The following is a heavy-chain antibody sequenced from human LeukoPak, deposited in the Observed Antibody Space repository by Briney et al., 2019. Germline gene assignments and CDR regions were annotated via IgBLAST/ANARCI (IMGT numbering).Heavy chain of an antibody. D-gene: IGHD4-11*01. Sequence: PGGSLRLSCAASGFTFSTYEMNWVRQAPGKGPEWISYISISGSPISYADSVKGRFTISRDNAKNSLYLQMNSLRAEDTAVYYCASRGTTVIPDYWGQGTLVTVSS. CDR2: ISISGSPI. V-gene: IGHV3-48*03. CDR3: ASRGTTVIPDY. CDR1: GFTFSTYE. J-gene: IGHJ4*02.